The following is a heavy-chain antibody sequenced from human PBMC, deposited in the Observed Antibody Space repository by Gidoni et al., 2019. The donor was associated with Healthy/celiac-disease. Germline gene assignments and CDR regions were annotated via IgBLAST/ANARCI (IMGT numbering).Heavy chain of an antibody. CDR3: TRDLGAIDY. J-gene: IGHJ4*02. V-gene: IGHV3-7*01. CDR1: GFTFSNNW. D-gene: IGHD3-16*01. Sequence: EVQLVESGGGLVQPGGSLRLSCAASGFTFSNNWMSWVRQAPGKGLEWVANIKQDGSEKYYVDSVKGRFTISSDNAKNSLYLQMNSLRAEDTAVYYCTRDLGAIDYWGQGTLVTVSS. CDR2: IKQDGSEK.